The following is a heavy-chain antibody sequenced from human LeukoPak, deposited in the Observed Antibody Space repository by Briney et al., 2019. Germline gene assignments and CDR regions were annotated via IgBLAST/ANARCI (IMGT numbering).Heavy chain of an antibody. J-gene: IGHJ6*02. CDR2: ISYDGSNK. CDR1: GFTFSSYA. CDR3: AREVNMGPPQVNYYYYGMDV. D-gene: IGHD3-16*01. V-gene: IGHV3-30*14. Sequence: GGSLRLSCAASGFTFSSYAMHWVRQAPGKGLEWVAVISYDGSNKYYADSVKGRFTISRDNSKNTLYLQMNSLRAEDTAVYYCAREVNMGPPQVNYYYYGMDVWGQGTTVTVSS.